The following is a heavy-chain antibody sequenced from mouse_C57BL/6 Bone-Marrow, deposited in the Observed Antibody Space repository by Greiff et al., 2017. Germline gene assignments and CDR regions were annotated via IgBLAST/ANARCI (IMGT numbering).Heavy chain of an antibody. V-gene: IGHV5-6*01. Sequence: EVQLVESVGDLVKPGGSLKLSCAASGFTFSSYGMSWVRQTPDKRLEWVATISSGGSYTYYPDSVKGRFTISRDNAKNTLYLQMGSLKSEDTAMYYCARRLDYFDSWGQGATLTVST. D-gene: IGHD2-13*01. CDR3: ARRLDYFDS. CDR1: GFTFSSYG. CDR2: ISSGGSYT. J-gene: IGHJ2*01.